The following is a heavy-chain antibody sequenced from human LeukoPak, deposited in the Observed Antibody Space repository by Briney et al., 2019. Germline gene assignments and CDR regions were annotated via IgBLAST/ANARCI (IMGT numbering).Heavy chain of an antibody. Sequence: GGSLILSCAASGFTFRSYAMNWVRQAPGKGLEWVSAISGSGSATYYADSVKGRFAISRDNSKNTLYLQMNSLRAEDTAVYYCASFTDYWGQGTLVTVSS. CDR2: ISGSGSAT. CDR1: GFTFRSYA. J-gene: IGHJ4*02. V-gene: IGHV3-23*01. CDR3: ASFTDY.